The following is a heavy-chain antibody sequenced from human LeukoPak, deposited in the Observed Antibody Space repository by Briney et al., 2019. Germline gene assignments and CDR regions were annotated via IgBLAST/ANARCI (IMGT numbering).Heavy chain of an antibody. V-gene: IGHV3-9*01. Sequence: SLRLSCAASGFTFDDYAMHWVRQAPGKGLEWVSGISWSSGSIGYADSVKGRFTISRDNAKNSLYLQMNTLRPEDTALYYCAKDIGVGATMNAFDIWGQGTMVTVSS. CDR3: AKDIGVGATMNAFDI. D-gene: IGHD1-26*01. CDR1: GFTFDDYA. CDR2: ISWSSGSI. J-gene: IGHJ3*02.